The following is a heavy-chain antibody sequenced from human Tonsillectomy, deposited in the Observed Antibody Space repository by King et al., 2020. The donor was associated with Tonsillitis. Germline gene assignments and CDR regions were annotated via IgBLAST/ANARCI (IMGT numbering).Heavy chain of an antibody. Sequence: VQLVESGGGVVQPGRSLRLSCVASGFTFSDYGVHWVRQAPGKGLEWVAVISFDGNRKHYLDSVGGRFTISRDNSKSTLYLQMNSLRVKDTAVYYCARERLYSSAWGIDSWGQGTLVTVSS. CDR3: ARERLYSSAWGIDS. D-gene: IGHD6-19*01. V-gene: IGHV3-30*19. CDR1: GFTFSDYG. CDR2: ISFDGNRK. J-gene: IGHJ4*02.